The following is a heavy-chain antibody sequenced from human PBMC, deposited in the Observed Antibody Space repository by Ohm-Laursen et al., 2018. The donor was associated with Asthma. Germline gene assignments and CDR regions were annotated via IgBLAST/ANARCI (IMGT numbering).Heavy chain of an antibody. CDR1: GGSVSSGSYY. D-gene: IGHD1-26*01. V-gene: IGHV4-61*01. CDR2: IYYSGST. Sequence: SDTLSLTCTVSGGSVSSGSYYWSWIRQPPGKGLEWIGYIYYSGSTNYNPSLKSRVTISVDTSKDQFSLKLSSVTAADTAVYYCARGGSSGTFDYWGQGTLVTVSS. CDR3: ARGGSSGTFDY. J-gene: IGHJ4*02.